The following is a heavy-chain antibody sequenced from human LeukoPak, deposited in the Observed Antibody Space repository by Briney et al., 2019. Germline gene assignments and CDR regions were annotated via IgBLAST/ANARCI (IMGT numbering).Heavy chain of an antibody. J-gene: IGHJ4*02. CDR1: GFTVSSNY. CDR2: IYSGGST. Sequence: GGSLRLSCAASGFTVSSNYMSWVRQAPGKGLEWVSVIYSGGSTYYADSVKGRFTISRDNSKNTLYLQMNSLRAEDTAVYYCARDGGAGYSYGLYFDYWGQGTLVTVSS. V-gene: IGHV3-53*01. D-gene: IGHD5-18*01. CDR3: ARDGGAGYSYGLYFDY.